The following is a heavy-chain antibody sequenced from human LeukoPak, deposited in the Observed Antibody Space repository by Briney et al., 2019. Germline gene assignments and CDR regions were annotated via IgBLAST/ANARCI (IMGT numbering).Heavy chain of an antibody. CDR2: IKSKTDGGTT. Sequence: GGSLRLSCAASGFTVSSNYMSWVRQAPGKGLEWVGRIKSKTDGGTTDYAAPVKGRFTISRDDSKNTLYLQMNSLKTEDTAVYYCTTDPPVGSGSYFYYFDYWGQGTLVTVSS. J-gene: IGHJ4*02. CDR3: TTDPPVGSGSYFYYFDY. V-gene: IGHV3-15*01. D-gene: IGHD1-26*01. CDR1: GFTVSSNY.